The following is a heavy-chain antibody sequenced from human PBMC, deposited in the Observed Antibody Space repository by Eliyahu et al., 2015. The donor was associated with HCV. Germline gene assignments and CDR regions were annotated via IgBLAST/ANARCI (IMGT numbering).Heavy chain of an antibody. CDR2: IKPDGSEK. V-gene: IGHV3-7*01. J-gene: IGHJ4*01. D-gene: IGHD2-21*02. CDR1: XFTFSTFW. CDR3: ARGVTAPFDY. Sequence: EVQLVESGGGLVQPGGSXRLSXAASXFTFSTFWMSWXRQAPGKGLEWVAKIKPDGSEKHYVDSVKGRFTISRDNAQNSLYLQMSSLRTEDTAVYYCARGVTAPFDYWGHGTLVTVSS.